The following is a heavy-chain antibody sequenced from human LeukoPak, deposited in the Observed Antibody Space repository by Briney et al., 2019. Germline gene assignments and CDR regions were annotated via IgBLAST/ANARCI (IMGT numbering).Heavy chain of an antibody. V-gene: IGHV3-15*01. J-gene: IGHJ4*02. CDR3: TTWEYYYNSSGYLGYFDY. Sequence: PGGSLRLSCAASGFTFSNVWINWVRQAPGKGLEWVGRIKSKVAGGTTDYAAPVKGRFTISRDDSKSTLFLQMNSLKAEDTAMYYCTTWEYYYNSSGYLGYFDYWGQGTLVTVSS. D-gene: IGHD3-22*01. CDR1: GFTFSNVW. CDR2: IKSKVAGGTT.